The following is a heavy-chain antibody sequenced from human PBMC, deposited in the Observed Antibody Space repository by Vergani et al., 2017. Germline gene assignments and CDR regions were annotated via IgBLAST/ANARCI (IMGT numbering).Heavy chain of an antibody. Sequence: QVQLVQSGAEVKKPGSSVKVSCKASGGTFSSYAISWVRQAPGQGLEWMGGIIPIFGTANYAQKFQGRVTITADESTSTAYMELSSLRSEATAVYYCAARLMVYASSYWYFDLWGRGTLVTVSS. CDR3: AARLMVYASSYWYFDL. CDR2: IIPIFGTA. J-gene: IGHJ2*01. CDR1: GGTFSSYA. V-gene: IGHV1-69*01. D-gene: IGHD2-8*01.